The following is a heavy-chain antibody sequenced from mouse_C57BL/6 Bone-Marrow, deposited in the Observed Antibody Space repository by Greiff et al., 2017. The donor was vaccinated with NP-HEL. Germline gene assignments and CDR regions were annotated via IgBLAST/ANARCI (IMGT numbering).Heavy chain of an antibody. CDR2: IDPENGDT. J-gene: IGHJ2*01. Sequence: VQLQQSGAELVRPGASVKLSCTASGFNIKDDYMHWVKQRPEQGLEWIGWIDPENGDTEYASKFQGKATITADTSSNTAYLQLSSLTSEDTSFYSSATYLGLVNYFDDWGQGTTLTVAS. CDR3: ATYLGLVNYFDD. CDR1: GFNIKDDY. D-gene: IGHD2-2*01. V-gene: IGHV14-4*01.